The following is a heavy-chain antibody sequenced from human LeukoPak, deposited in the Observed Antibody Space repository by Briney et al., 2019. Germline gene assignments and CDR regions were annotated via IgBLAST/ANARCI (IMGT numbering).Heavy chain of an antibody. V-gene: IGHV3-21*01. D-gene: IGHD6-19*01. J-gene: IGHJ5*02. Sequence: GGSLRLSCAASGFTFSSYSMNWVRQAPGKGLEWVSSISSSSSYIYYADSVKGRFTISIDNAKNSLYLQMNSLRAEDTAVYYCARDLGIAVAAWGQGTLVTVSS. CDR1: GFTFSSYS. CDR3: ARDLGIAVAA. CDR2: ISSSSSYI.